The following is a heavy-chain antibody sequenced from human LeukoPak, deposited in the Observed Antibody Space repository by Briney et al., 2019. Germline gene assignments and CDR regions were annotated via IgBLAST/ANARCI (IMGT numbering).Heavy chain of an antibody. CDR1: GNYW. J-gene: IGHJ4*02. V-gene: IGHV3-74*01. CDR2: INSDGSWT. D-gene: IGHD6-13*01. CDR3: AQQSILDY. Sequence: RSGGSLRLSCAASGNYWMHWVRQAPGKGLVWVSHINSDGSWTSYADSVKGRFTISRVNSKNTLYLQMNSLRAEDTAVYYCAQQSILDYWGQGTLVTVSS.